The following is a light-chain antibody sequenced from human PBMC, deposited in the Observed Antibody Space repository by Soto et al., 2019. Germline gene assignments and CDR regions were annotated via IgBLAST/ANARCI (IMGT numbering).Light chain of an antibody. V-gene: IGKV3-11*01. Sequence: EIVLTQSPATLSLSPGERATLSCRASQSINKYLAWYQQRPGQPPRLLIYDSFNRATDIPARFSGSGSGTDFTLTIDSLEPEDFAIYYCQQRSNWLYTFGQGPKLEI. CDR1: QSINKY. CDR2: DSF. CDR3: QQRSNWLYT. J-gene: IGKJ2*01.